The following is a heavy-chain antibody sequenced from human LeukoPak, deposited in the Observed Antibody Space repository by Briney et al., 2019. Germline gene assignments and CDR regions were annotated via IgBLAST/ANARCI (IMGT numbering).Heavy chain of an antibody. D-gene: IGHD4-11*01. CDR2: IYYSGST. V-gene: IGHV4-30-4*08. CDR3: ARGETTVADMDV. CDR1: GGSISSGDYY. J-gene: IGHJ6*03. Sequence: SQTLSLTCTVSGGSISSGDYYWSWIRQPPRKGLEWIGYIYYSGSTYYNPSLKSRVTISVDTSKNQFSLKLSSVTAADTAVYYCARGETTVADMDVWGKGTTVTVSS.